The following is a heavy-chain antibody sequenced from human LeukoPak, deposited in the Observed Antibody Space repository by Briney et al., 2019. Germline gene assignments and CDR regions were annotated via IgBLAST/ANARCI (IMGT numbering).Heavy chain of an antibody. J-gene: IGHJ4*02. V-gene: IGHV3-48*03. CDR1: GFTFSSYE. D-gene: IGHD2-2*01. Sequence: GGSLRLSSAASGFTFSSYEMNWVRQAPGKGLEWVSYISSSGSTIYYADSVKGRFTISRDNAKNSLYLQMNSLRAEDTAVYYCAREGDIVVVPAAGPFDYWGQGTLVTVSS. CDR2: ISSSGSTI. CDR3: AREGDIVVVPAAGPFDY.